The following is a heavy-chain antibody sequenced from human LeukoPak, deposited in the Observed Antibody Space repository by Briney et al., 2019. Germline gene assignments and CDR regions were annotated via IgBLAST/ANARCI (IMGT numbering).Heavy chain of an antibody. CDR2: MNPNSGNT. Sequence: ASVKVSCKASGYTFTGYYMHWVRQATGQGLEWMGWMNPNSGNTGYAQKFQGRVTMTRNTSISTAYMELSSLRSEDTAVYYCARGQYSSSWSSPWGQGTLVTVSS. CDR1: GYTFTGYY. J-gene: IGHJ5*02. CDR3: ARGQYSSSWSSP. V-gene: IGHV1-8*02. D-gene: IGHD6-13*01.